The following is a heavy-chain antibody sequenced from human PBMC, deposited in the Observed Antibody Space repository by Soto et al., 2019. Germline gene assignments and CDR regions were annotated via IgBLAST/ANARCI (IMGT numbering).Heavy chain of an antibody. CDR3: ATVEVWSSSYHGWFDP. J-gene: IGHJ5*02. CDR2: FDPEDGET. CDR1: GYTLTELS. Sequence: GASVKVSCKVSGYTLTELSMHWVRQAPGKGLEWMGGFDPEDGETIYAQKFQGRVTMTEDTSTDTAYMELSSLRSEDTAVYYCATVEVWSSSYHGWFDPWGQGTLVTVS. V-gene: IGHV1-24*01. D-gene: IGHD6-13*01.